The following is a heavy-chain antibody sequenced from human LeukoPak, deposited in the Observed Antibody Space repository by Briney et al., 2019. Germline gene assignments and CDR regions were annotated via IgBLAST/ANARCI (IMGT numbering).Heavy chain of an antibody. Sequence: ASVKVSCKASGYTFTSYYMHWVRQAPGQGLEWMGIINPSGGSTSYAQKFQGRVTMTRDMSTSTVYMELSSLRSEDTAVYYCARDLGCGQWLARTGSGFDYWGQGTLVTVSS. CDR1: GYTFTSYY. J-gene: IGHJ4*02. CDR3: ARDLGCGQWLARTGSGFDY. CDR2: INPSGGST. D-gene: IGHD6-19*01. V-gene: IGHV1-46*01.